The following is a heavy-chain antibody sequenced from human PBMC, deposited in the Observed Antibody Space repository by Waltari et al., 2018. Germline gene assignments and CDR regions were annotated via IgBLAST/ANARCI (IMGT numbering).Heavy chain of an antibody. V-gene: IGHV3-30*04. J-gene: IGHJ6*02. Sequence: QVQLVECGGGVVQPGRSLRLSCAASEVPFSSYAMHWVRQAPGKGLEWVAVISYNERNTYYVDSVKGRFTISRDNSKKMLYLQMNSLRAEDTAVYYCARDYCDRTNCHGMDVWGQGTTVTVSS. CDR3: ARDYCDRTNCHGMDV. D-gene: IGHD3-22*01. CDR2: ISYNERNT. CDR1: EVPFSSYA.